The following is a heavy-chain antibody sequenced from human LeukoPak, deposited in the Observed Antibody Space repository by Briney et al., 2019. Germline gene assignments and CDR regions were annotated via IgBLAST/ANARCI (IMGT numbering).Heavy chain of an antibody. D-gene: IGHD5-12*01. J-gene: IGHJ4*02. CDR1: GFTVSRHW. Sequence: GGSLRLSCAASGFTVSRHWMTWVRQAPGKGLEWVANIQEDGSYIYYVDSVRGRFTISRDNTKNSLFLQMNSLRADDTAVYFCARDSTWQLDYWGQGTLVTVSS. CDR3: ARDSTWQLDY. CDR2: IQEDGSYI. V-gene: IGHV3-7*03.